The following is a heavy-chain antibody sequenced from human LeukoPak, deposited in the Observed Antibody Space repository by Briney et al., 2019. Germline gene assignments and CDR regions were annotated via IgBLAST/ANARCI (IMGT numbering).Heavy chain of an antibody. D-gene: IGHD3-22*01. V-gene: IGHV3-30*04. CDR2: ISYDGSNK. CDR1: GFTFSSYA. Sequence: QPGGSLRLSCAASGFTFSSYAMHWVRQAPGKGLGWVAVISYDGSNKYYADSVKGRFTISRDNSKNTLYLQMNSLRAEDTAVYYCARDRGYDSSGDLVYWGQGTLVTVSS. J-gene: IGHJ4*02. CDR3: ARDRGYDSSGDLVY.